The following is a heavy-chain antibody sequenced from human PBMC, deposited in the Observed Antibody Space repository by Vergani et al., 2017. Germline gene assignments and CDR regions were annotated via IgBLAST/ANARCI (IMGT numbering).Heavy chain of an antibody. J-gene: IGHJ4*02. CDR3: GQPTGGY. V-gene: IGHV3-33*01. D-gene: IGHD3-16*01. Sequence: QVQLVESGGGVVQPGRSLRLSCAASGFTFSSYGMHWVRQDPGKGLGWVAVIWYDGSNKYYADSVKGRFTISRDNSKNTLYLQMNSLRAEDTAVYYCGQPTGGYWGQGTLVTVSS. CDR2: IWYDGSNK. CDR1: GFTFSSYG.